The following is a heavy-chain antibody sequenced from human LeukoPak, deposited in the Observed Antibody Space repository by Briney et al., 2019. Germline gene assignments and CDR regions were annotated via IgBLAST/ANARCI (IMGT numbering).Heavy chain of an antibody. CDR2: ISYDGSNK. J-gene: IGHJ4*02. CDR1: GFTFSSYG. Sequence: SAGSLRLSCAASGFTFSSYGMPWVRQAPGKGLEWVAVISYDGSNKYYADSVKGRFTISRDNSKNTLYLQMNSLRAEDTAVYYCAKGGVTRASDYWGQGTLVAVSS. CDR3: AKGGVTRASDY. D-gene: IGHD2-21*02. V-gene: IGHV3-30*18.